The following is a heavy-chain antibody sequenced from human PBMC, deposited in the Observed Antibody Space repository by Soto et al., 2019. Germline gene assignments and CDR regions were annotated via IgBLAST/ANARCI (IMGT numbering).Heavy chain of an antibody. J-gene: IGHJ6*02. CDR2: ISNDGSNK. D-gene: IGHD1-26*01. V-gene: IGHV3-30*18. CDR3: AKELRGSGSDTYYYYGMDV. CDR1: GFTFSSHG. Sequence: QVQLVESGGGVVQPGRSLRLSCAASGFTFSSHGMHWVRQAPGNGLEWVAVISNDGSNKYYADSVKSRFTISSDNSKNTLYLQMNSLRAEDTAVYYCAKELRGSGSDTYYYYGMDVWGQGTTVTVSS.